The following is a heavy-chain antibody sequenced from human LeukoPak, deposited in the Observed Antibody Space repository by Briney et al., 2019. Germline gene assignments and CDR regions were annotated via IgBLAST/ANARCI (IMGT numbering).Heavy chain of an antibody. CDR2: ITSSSSSI. J-gene: IGHJ4*02. D-gene: IGHD4/OR15-4a*01. Sequence: GGSLRLSCVASGFTFSIYTMSWVRQAPGKGLEWVSSITSSSSSIYSADSVKGRLTISRDNANNSLYLEMNSLRDEDTAVYYCARDLAWGAYWGQGTLVTVSS. V-gene: IGHV3-21*01. CDR1: GFTFSIYT. CDR3: ARDLAWGAY.